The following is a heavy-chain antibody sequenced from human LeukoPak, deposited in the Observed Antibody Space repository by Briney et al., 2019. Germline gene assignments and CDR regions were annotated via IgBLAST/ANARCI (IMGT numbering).Heavy chain of an antibody. CDR1: GGTFSSYA. Sequence: SVKVSCKASGGTFSSYAISWVRQAPGQGLEWMGGIIPIFGTANYAQKFQGRVTMTRDMSTGTVYMELSSLTSEDTAVYYCAREAITIFGLVRTQTTKGPHRFDPWGQGTLVTVSS. CDR3: AREAITIFGLVRTQTTKGPHRFDP. J-gene: IGHJ5*02. V-gene: IGHV1-69*05. CDR2: IIPIFGTA. D-gene: IGHD3-3*01.